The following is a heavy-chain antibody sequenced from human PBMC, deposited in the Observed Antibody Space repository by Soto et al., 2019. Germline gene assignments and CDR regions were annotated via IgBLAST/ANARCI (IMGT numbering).Heavy chain of an antibody. J-gene: IGHJ6*02. D-gene: IGHD6-13*01. V-gene: IGHV3-23*01. CDR1: GFTFSSYA. Sequence: LGGSLRLSCAASGFTFSSYATSWVRQSPGKGLEWVSAISGSGGSTYYADSVKGRFTISRDNSKNTLYLQMNSLRAEDTAVYYCAKAIAALYYYYGMDVWGQGTTVTVSS. CDR2: ISGSGGST. CDR3: AKAIAALYYYYGMDV.